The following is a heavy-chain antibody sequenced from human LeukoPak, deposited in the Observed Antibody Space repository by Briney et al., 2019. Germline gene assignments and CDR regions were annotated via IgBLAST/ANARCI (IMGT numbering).Heavy chain of an antibody. J-gene: IGHJ4*02. CDR2: INPNSGGT. CDR1: GYTFTGYY. V-gene: IGHV1-2*04. Sequence: ASVKVSCKASGYTFTGYYMHWVRQAPGQGLEWMGWINPNSGGTNYAQKFQGWVTMTRDTSISTAYMELGSLRSDDTAMYYCARSLPGRQWLVPIDYWGQGTLVTVSS. CDR3: ARSLPGRQWLVPIDY. D-gene: IGHD6-19*01.